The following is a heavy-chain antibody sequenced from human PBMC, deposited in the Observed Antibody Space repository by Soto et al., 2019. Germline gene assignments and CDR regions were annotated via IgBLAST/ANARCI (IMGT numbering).Heavy chain of an antibody. CDR1: GGSISSSY. V-gene: IGHV4-59*08. Sequence: PSETLSLTCTVSGGSISSSYWSWIRQPPGKELECIGYIYYSGSSNYNPSLKSRVTISVDTSTNQFSLKLSSVTAADTAVYYCASGSMVRGFYYFDYWGQGTLVTVSS. CDR3: ASGSMVRGFYYFDY. D-gene: IGHD3-10*01. J-gene: IGHJ4*02. CDR2: IYYSGSS.